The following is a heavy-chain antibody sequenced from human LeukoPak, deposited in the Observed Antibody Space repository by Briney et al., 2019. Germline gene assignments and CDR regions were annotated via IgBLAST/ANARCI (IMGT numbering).Heavy chain of an antibody. J-gene: IGHJ4*02. CDR3: ARGVYSSGWYGDC. D-gene: IGHD6-19*01. CDR2: ISAYSGNT. V-gene: IGHV1-18*01. CDR1: GYXFTSYG. Sequence: GASVKVSCKASGYXFTSYGISWVRQAPGQGLEWMGWISAYSGNTNYAQKLQGRVTMTTDTSTSTAFIELRSLRSDDTAVYYCARGVYSSGWYGDCWGQGTLVTVSS.